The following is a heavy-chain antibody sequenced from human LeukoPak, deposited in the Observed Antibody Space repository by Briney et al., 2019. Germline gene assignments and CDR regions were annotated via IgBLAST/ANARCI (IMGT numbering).Heavy chain of an antibody. V-gene: IGHV1-8*01. D-gene: IGHD6-13*01. CDR3: ARGPPYSSSWYVSGDYYYYYYMDV. J-gene: IGHJ6*03. Sequence: ASVKVSCKASGYTFTSYDINWVLQATGQGLEWLGWMNPNSGNTGYAQKFQGRVTMTRNTSISTAYMELSSLRSEDTAVYYCARGPPYSSSWYVSGDYYYYYYMDVWGKGTTVTVSS. CDR2: MNPNSGNT. CDR1: GYTFTSYD.